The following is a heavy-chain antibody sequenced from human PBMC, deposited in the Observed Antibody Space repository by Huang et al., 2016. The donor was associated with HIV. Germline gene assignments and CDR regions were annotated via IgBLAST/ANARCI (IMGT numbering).Heavy chain of an antibody. J-gene: IGHJ5*02. CDR2: IRGSDNTT. CDR3: AKDRVAGTGHCFDP. D-gene: IGHD6-19*01. Sequence: EVKLLESGGGLVQPGGSLRLSCAASGFSFSSYTMTWVGQAPGKGLEWVSSIRGSDNTTFYADSVKGRFTISRDNSKNTLYLQMKSLRVDDTAVYYCAKDRVAGTGHCFDPWGQGTLVTVSS. CDR1: GFSFSSYT. V-gene: IGHV3-23*01.